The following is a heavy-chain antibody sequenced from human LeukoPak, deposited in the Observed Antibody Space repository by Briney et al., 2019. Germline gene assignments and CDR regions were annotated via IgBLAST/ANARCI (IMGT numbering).Heavy chain of an antibody. CDR2: IIPIRGIE. V-gene: IGHV1-69*04. D-gene: IGHD2-2*01. CDR3: AMEPRYCSNTSCPIKALYYYYGMDV. J-gene: IGHJ6*02. CDR1: GGTLSSYA. Sequence: AAAVTVSCKASGGTLSSYARSWVRQAPGKGLEGMGRIIPIRGIENYAQKFQGRVTITADKSTSTAYMALNSLRSEDTAVYYCAMEPRYCSNTSCPIKALYYYYGMDVWGQGTPVTVSS.